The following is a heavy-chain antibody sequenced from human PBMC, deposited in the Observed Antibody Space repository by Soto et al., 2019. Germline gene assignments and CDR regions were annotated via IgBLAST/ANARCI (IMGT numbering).Heavy chain of an antibody. V-gene: IGHV1-69*02. Sequence: QVQLVQSGAEVKKPGSSVKVSCKASGGTFSSYTINWVRQAPGQGLEWMGRIIPILGIANSAQKFQGRVTITADKSTSTAYMELSSLRSEDTAVYYCARAAGRHDAFDIWGQGTRVIVSS. CDR1: GGTFSSYT. J-gene: IGHJ3*02. CDR2: IIPILGIA. CDR3: ARAAGRHDAFDI. D-gene: IGHD1-26*01.